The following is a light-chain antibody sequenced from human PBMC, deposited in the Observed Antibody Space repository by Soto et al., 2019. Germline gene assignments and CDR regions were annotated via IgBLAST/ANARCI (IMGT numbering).Light chain of an antibody. J-gene: IGLJ2*01. CDR3: SSYTSSSTLV. CDR2: EVS. CDR1: SSDVGGYNY. Sequence: QSALTQPASVSGSPGQSITISCTGTSSDVGGYNYVSWYQQHPGKAPKVMIYEVSNWPSGVSNRFSGSKSGNTASLTISGLQAEDEADYYCSSYTSSSTLVFGGGTKLTFL. V-gene: IGLV2-14*01.